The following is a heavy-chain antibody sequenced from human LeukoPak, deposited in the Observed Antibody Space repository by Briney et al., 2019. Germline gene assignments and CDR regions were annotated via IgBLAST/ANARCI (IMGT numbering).Heavy chain of an antibody. V-gene: IGHV3-23*01. Sequence: ETLSLTCAVYGGSFSGYYWSWVRQAPGKGLEWVSAISGSGGSTYYADSVKGRFTISRDNSKNTLYLQMNSLRAEDTAVYYCARYYYGSGSYEDVWGKGTTVTVSS. D-gene: IGHD3-10*01. CDR1: GGSFSGYY. CDR3: ARYYYGSGSYEDV. J-gene: IGHJ6*04. CDR2: ISGSGGST.